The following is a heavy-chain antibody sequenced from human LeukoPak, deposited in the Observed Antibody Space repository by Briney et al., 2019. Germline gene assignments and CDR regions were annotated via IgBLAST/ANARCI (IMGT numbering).Heavy chain of an antibody. CDR1: GFTFSSYG. CDR2: IRYDGSNK. Sequence: GGCLRLSCAASGFTFSSYGMHWVRQAPGKGLEWVAFIRYDGSNKYYADSVKGRFTISRDNSKNTLYLQMNSLRAEDTAVYYCAKDPLPPSSPRYYYYMDVWGKGTTVTVSS. CDR3: AKDPLPPSSPRYYYYMDV. J-gene: IGHJ6*03. D-gene: IGHD6-19*01. V-gene: IGHV3-30*02.